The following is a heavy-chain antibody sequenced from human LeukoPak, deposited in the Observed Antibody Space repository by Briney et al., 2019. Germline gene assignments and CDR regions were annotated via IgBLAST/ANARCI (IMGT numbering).Heavy chain of an antibody. CDR2: IYHSGST. CDR3: ARDPLVDYDILTGYSV. V-gene: IGHV4-38-2*02. J-gene: IGHJ4*02. D-gene: IGHD3-9*01. Sequence: SETLSLTCAVSGYSISRGYYWGWIRQPPGKGLEWIGSIYHSGSTYYNPSLKSRVTISVDTSKNQFSLKLSSVTAADTAVYYCARDPLVDYDILTGYSVWGQGTLVTVSS. CDR1: GYSISRGYY.